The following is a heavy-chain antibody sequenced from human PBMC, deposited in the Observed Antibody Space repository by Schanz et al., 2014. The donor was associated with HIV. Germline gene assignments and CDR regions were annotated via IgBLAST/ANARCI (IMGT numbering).Heavy chain of an antibody. J-gene: IGHJ4*02. D-gene: IGHD1-26*01. CDR2: TSYDGIKK. CDR3: ARDLNVGRHFDH. V-gene: IGHV3-30*03. CDR1: GFPFNSYG. Sequence: QVQLVESGGGVVQPGRSLKLSCVASGFPFNSYGMHWVRQAPGKGLEWVAVTSYDGIKKNFADSVRGRFTISRDNSKNTLYLQLGSLRTEDTAVYYCARDLNVGRHFDHWGQGTLVTVSS.